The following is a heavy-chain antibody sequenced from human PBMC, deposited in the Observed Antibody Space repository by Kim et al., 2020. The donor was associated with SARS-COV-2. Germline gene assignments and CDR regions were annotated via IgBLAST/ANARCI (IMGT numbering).Heavy chain of an antibody. D-gene: IGHD2-15*01. J-gene: IGHJ5*02. CDR1: GFTFSNYA. Sequence: GGSLRLSCAASGFTFSNYAMNWVRQAPGKGLEWVSVLSGSGGSTDYADSVKGRFTISRDNAKNTLYLQMNSLRAEDTAVYYCAKGGCSLGSIGHNWFDPWGQGTLVTVSS. V-gene: IGHV3-23*01. CDR2: LSGSGGST. CDR3: AKGGCSLGSIGHNWFDP.